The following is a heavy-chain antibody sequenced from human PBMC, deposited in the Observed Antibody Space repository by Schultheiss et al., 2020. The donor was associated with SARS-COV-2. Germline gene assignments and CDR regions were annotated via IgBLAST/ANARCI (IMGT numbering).Heavy chain of an antibody. V-gene: IGHV4-59*01. CDR1: GGSFSGSY. Sequence: SETLSLTCAVYGGSFSGSYWSWIRQPPGKGLEWIGYIYYSGSTNYNPSLKSRVTISVDTSKNQFSLKLSSVTAADTAVYYCARVDAYGAYNDWGQGTLVTVSS. J-gene: IGHJ4*02. CDR3: ARVDAYGAYND. CDR2: IYYSGST. D-gene: IGHD3-16*01.